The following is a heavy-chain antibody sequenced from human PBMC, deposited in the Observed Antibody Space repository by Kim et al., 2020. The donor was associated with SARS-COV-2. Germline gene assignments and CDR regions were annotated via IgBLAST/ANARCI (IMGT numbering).Heavy chain of an antibody. V-gene: IGHV1-46*01. Sequence: YAQRFQGRVTMTRDTSTSTVYMELSSLRSEDTAVYYCARAYSSSWTPTGYWGQGALVTVSS. J-gene: IGHJ4*02. CDR3: ARAYSSSWTPTGY. D-gene: IGHD6-13*01.